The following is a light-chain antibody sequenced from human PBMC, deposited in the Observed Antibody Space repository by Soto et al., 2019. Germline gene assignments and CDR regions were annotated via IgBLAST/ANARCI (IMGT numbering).Light chain of an antibody. CDR1: SSDVGSYNL. CDR3: CSYAGGTTV. V-gene: IGLV2-23*02. Sequence: QSVLTQPASVSGSPGQSTSISCTGTSSDVGSYNLVSRYQQYPGKAPKLIISEVTKRPSGVSDRFSGSKSGNTASLTISGLQAEDEADYYCCSYAGGTTVFGTGTKLTVL. J-gene: IGLJ1*01. CDR2: EVT.